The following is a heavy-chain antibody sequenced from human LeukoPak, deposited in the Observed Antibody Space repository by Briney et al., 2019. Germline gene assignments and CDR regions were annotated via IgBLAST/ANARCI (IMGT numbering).Heavy chain of an antibody. Sequence: GGSLRLSCAASGFTFSNYAMSWVRQAPGKGRGWVSGISGSGGSTYYADSVKGRFTISRDNSKNTLYLQMNILTAEDTAVYYCAKSTYYDFWDVWGKGTTVTVSS. D-gene: IGHD3-3*01. CDR3: AKSTYYDFWDV. V-gene: IGHV3-23*01. CDR1: GFTFSNYA. J-gene: IGHJ6*04. CDR2: ISGSGGST.